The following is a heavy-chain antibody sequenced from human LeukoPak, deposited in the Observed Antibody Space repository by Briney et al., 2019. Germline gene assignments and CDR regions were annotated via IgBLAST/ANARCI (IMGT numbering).Heavy chain of an antibody. CDR1: GFTFNAYW. Sequence: PAGSLRLSCAASGFTFNAYWMSWVRQAPGKGLEWVGNIKPDGGEIYYVDSVKGPFTISRDNSKNSLYLQMTGLRAADTAVYYCARKLVVAWGNGTTVTASS. CDR3: ARKLVVA. CDR2: IKPDGGEI. J-gene: IGHJ6*04. V-gene: IGHV3-7*01.